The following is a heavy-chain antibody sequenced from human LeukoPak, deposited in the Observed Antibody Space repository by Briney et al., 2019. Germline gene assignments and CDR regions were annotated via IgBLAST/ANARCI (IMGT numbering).Heavy chain of an antibody. CDR2: ISSGSSNI. CDR1: GFTFSSYI. V-gene: IGHV3-21*01. D-gene: IGHD5-24*01. CDR3: ASEMKRGY. Sequence: GGSLRLSCAASGFTFSSYIMNWVRQAPGKGLEWVSSISSGSSNIYYGDSVKGRFTISRDNAKNSLYLQMNSLRAEDTAVYYCASEMKRGYWGQGTLVTVPP. J-gene: IGHJ4*02.